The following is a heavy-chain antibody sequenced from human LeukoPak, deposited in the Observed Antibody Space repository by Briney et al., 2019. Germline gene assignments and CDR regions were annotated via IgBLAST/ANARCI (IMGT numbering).Heavy chain of an antibody. J-gene: IGHJ4*02. CDR1: GFTFSSYA. CDR3: AKTYYDFWSGYYIDY. D-gene: IGHD3-3*01. Sequence: GGSLRLSCAASGFTFSSYAMSWVRQAPGKGLEWVSAISGSGGSTYYADSVKGRFTISRDNSKNTLYLQMNSLGAEDTAVYYCAKTYYDFWSGYYIDYWGQGTLVTVSS. CDR2: ISGSGGST. V-gene: IGHV3-23*01.